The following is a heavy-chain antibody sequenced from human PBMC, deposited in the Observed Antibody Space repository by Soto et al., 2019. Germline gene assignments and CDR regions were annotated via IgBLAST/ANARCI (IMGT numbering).Heavy chain of an antibody. D-gene: IGHD6-19*01. CDR3: ARGPVAGNTFEVY. J-gene: IGHJ4*02. V-gene: IGHV3-23*01. CDR1: GFTFSSYA. Sequence: EVQLLESGGGLVQPGGSLRLSCAASGFTFSSYAMSWVRQAPGKGLEWVSAISGSGGSTYYADSVKGRFTISRDNSKNTLYLQMNSLRAEDTVVYYCARGPVAGNTFEVYWGQGTLVTVSS. CDR2: ISGSGGST.